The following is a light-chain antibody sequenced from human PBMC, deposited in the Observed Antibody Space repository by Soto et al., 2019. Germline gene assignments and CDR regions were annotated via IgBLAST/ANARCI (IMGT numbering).Light chain of an antibody. V-gene: IGLV2-14*01. Sequence: HSALTQPASVSGSPGQSITISCTGTSSDVGAYNYVSWYQQHPGKAPKLMIHDVSDRPSGVSNRFSGSKSGNTASLTISGLQAEDEADYYCSSYSSSSTLGVFGGGTKLTVL. CDR2: DVS. CDR1: SSDVGAYNY. CDR3: SSYSSSSTLGV. J-gene: IGLJ2*01.